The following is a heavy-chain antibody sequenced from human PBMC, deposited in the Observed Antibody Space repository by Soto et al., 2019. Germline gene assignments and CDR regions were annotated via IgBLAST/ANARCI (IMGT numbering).Heavy chain of an antibody. D-gene: IGHD6-19*01. Sequence: SVKVSCKASGYTFTSYYVHWVRQAPVQGLEWVGVIDPSGGSTNYAQKFQGRVTLTRDTSTSTVYMELSSMRSEDTAVYYCTRRVGAAAGTRQGFDYWGQGTMVTVS. J-gene: IGHJ4*02. V-gene: IGHV1-46*01. CDR3: TRRVGAAAGTRQGFDY. CDR2: IDPSGGST. CDR1: GYTFTSYY.